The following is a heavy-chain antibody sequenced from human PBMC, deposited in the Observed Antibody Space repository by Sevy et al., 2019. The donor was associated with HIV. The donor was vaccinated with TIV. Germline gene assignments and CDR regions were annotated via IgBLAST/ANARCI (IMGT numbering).Heavy chain of an antibody. CDR1: GFTFSKYS. CDR3: AREGCTKPHDY. J-gene: IGHJ4*02. V-gene: IGHV3-23*01. D-gene: IGHD2-8*01. CDR2: LCFGGGDK. Sequence: GGSLRLSCAASGFTFSKYSMSWVRQPPGKGLEWVSTLCFGGGDKNYADSVKGRFTISRDNSKSSVYLQMNNLGPEETAVYYCAREGCTKPHDYWGQGTLVTVSS.